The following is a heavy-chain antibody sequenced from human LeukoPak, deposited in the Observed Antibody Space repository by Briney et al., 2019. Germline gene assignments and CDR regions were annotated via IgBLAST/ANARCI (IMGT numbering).Heavy chain of an antibody. D-gene: IGHD3-10*01. CDR1: GGTFSSYA. CDR3: ARGGYGSGSLHYYYYYMDV. Sequence: ASVKVSCKASGGTFSSYAISWVRQAPGQGLEWMGWINPNSGGTNYAQKFQGRVTMTRDTSISTAYMELSRLRSDDTAVYYCARGGYGSGSLHYYYYYMDVWGKGTTVTVSS. V-gene: IGHV1-2*02. CDR2: INPNSGGT. J-gene: IGHJ6*03.